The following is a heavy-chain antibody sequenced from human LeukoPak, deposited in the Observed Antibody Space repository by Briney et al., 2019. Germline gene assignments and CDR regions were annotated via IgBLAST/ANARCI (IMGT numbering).Heavy chain of an antibody. Sequence: SETLSLTCTVSGGSISSYYWSWIRQPPGKGLEWIGYIYYSGSTNYNPSLKSRVTISVDTSKNQFPLKLSSVTAADTAVYYCARHRFYDSSGYYEESYYFDYWGQGTLVTVSS. CDR3: ARHRFYDSSGYYEESYYFDY. D-gene: IGHD3-22*01. V-gene: IGHV4-59*08. CDR1: GGSISSYY. J-gene: IGHJ4*02. CDR2: IYYSGST.